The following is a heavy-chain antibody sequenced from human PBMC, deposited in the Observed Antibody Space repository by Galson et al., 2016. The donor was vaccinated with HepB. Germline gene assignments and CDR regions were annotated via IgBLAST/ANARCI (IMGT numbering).Heavy chain of an antibody. V-gene: IGHV3-30*03. CDR1: GFTFINYG. CDR3: ARGGLGIAAKIFDY. Sequence: SLRLSCAASGFTFINYGVHWVRQAPGKGLEWVAVISYGGNNKFYADSVKGRFTISRDNSNNTLSLQMNSLRAEDTAVYYCARGGLGIAAKIFDYWGQGIQVSVSS. D-gene: IGHD6-13*01. CDR2: ISYGGNNK. J-gene: IGHJ4*02.